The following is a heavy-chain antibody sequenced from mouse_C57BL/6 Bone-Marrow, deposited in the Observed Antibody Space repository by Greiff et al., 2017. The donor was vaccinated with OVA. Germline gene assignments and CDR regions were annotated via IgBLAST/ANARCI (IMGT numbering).Heavy chain of an antibody. V-gene: IGHV14-4*01. J-gene: IGHJ2*01. CDR2: IDPENGDT. CDR1: GFNIKDDY. Sequence: EVKLQQSGAELVRPGASVKLSCTASGFNIKDDYMHWVKQRPEQGLEWIGWIDPENGDTEYASKFQGKATITADTSSNTAYLQLSSLTSEDTAVYYCTTSYYDSFDYWGQGTTLTVSS. D-gene: IGHD1-1*02. CDR3: TTSYYDSFDY.